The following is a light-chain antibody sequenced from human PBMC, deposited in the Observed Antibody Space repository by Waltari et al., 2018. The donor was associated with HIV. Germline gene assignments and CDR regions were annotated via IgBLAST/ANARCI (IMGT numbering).Light chain of an antibody. CDR3: QQYNNWPPT. Sequence: EIVLTQSPGTLSLSPGERATLSCRASQSVSSSYLAWYQQKPGQAPRLLIHGASTRATGIPARFSGSGSGTEFTLTISSLQSEDSAIYYCQQYNNWPPTFGQGARLEIQ. CDR1: QSVSSSY. CDR2: GAS. J-gene: IGKJ2*01. V-gene: IGKV3-15*01.